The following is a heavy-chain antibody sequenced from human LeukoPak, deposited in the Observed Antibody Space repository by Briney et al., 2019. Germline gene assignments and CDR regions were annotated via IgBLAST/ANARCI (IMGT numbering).Heavy chain of an antibody. CDR3: ARGDYGDYGYFTYFDY. CDR2: IKQDGSEK. Sequence: PGGSLRLSCAASGFTLSSYWMSWVRQAPGKGLEWVANIKQDGSEKYYVDSVKGRFTISRDNAKNSLYLQMNSLRAEDTAVYYCARGDYGDYGYFTYFDYWGQGTLVTVSS. D-gene: IGHD4-17*01. CDR1: GFTLSSYW. V-gene: IGHV3-7*03. J-gene: IGHJ4*02.